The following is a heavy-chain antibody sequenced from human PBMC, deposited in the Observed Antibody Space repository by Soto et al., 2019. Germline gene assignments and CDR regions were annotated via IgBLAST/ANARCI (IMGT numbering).Heavy chain of an antibody. CDR1: GGSISDFY. D-gene: IGHD6-6*01. CDR2: IYYSGST. V-gene: IGHV4-59*01. Sequence: ASETLSLTCTVSGGSISDFYWSWIRQPPGKGLEWIGYIYYSGSTNYNPSLKSRVTISVDTSKNQFSLNLRSKSPADTAVYYCARVGGLAARTFDYWGPGTLVTVSS. CDR3: ARVGGLAARTFDY. J-gene: IGHJ4*02.